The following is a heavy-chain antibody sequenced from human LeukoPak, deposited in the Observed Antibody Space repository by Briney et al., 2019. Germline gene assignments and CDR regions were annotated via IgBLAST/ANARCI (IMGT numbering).Heavy chain of an antibody. CDR3: ARVDSYYDFWSGPINY. V-gene: IGHV4-34*01. CDR2: INHSGST. J-gene: IGHJ4*02. Sequence: SETLSLTCAVYGGSFSGYYWSWIRQPPGEGLDWTGEINHSGSTNYNPSLKSRVTISVDTSKNQFSLKLSSVTAADTAVYYCARVDSYYDFWSGPINYWGQGTLVTVSS. D-gene: IGHD3-3*01. CDR1: GGSFSGYY.